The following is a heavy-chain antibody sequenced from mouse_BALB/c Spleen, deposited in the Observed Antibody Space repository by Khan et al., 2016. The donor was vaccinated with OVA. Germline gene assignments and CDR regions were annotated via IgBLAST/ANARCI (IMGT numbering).Heavy chain of an antibody. CDR3: VRPGNRYERVFDY. D-gene: IGHD2-14*01. CDR1: GYRFTDFP. Sequence: VQLQESGAELVRPGVSVKISCKGSGYRFTDFPMHWVKQSHAKSLEWIGVISTYYGDASYNQKFKGKATMTSDKSSSTAYMELSSLTSEDSAVYYCVRPGNRYERVFDYWGQGTTLTVSS. J-gene: IGHJ2*01. CDR2: ISTYYGDA. V-gene: IGHV1S137*01.